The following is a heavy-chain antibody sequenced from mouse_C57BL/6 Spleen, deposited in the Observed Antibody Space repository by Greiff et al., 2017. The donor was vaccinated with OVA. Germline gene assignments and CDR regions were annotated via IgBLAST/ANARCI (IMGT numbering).Heavy chain of an antibody. CDR3: ANYEYGGLDY. J-gene: IGHJ4*01. CDR2: IDPSDSST. Sequence: QVQLQQPGAELVMPGASVKLSCKASGYTFTSYWMHWVKQRPGPGLEWIGEIDPSDSSTNYNQKFKGKSTLTVDKSSSTAYMQLSSLTSEDSAVYYCANYEYGGLDYWGQGTSVTVSS. V-gene: IGHV1-69*01. D-gene: IGHD2-4*01. CDR1: GYTFTSYW.